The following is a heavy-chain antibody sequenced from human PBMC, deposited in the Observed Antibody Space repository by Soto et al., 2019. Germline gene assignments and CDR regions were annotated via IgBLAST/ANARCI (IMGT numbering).Heavy chain of an antibody. CDR1: GGSISSGGYY. CDR2: IYYSGST. Sequence: SETLSLTCTVSGGSISSGGYYWSWIRQHPGKGLEWIGYIYYSGSTYYNPSLKSRVTISVDTSKNQFSLKLSSVTAADTAVYYCARDSDGDSHFDYWGQGTLVTVSS. J-gene: IGHJ4*02. CDR3: ARDSDGDSHFDY. D-gene: IGHD4-17*01. V-gene: IGHV4-31*03.